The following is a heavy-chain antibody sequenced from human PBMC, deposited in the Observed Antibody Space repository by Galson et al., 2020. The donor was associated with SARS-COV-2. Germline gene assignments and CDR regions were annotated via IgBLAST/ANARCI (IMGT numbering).Heavy chain of an antibody. D-gene: IGHD5-12*01. V-gene: IGHV3-7*01. CDR2: IKQDGSDR. Sequence: PGGSPRLSCAASGFRFANNWMSWVRQAPGKGLQWVANIKQDGSDRYYVDSVRGRFTISSDYAKNSVYLQMNNLRVDDTAVYYCARDEDGYNDVWGQGTLVAVSS. J-gene: IGHJ4*02. CDR1: GFRFANNW. CDR3: ARDEDGYNDV.